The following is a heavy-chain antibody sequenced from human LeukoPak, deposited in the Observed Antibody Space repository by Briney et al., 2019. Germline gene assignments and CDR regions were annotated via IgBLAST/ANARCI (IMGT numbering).Heavy chain of an antibody. J-gene: IGHJ4*02. D-gene: IGHD5-12*01. CDR2: MNPNSGNT. CDR1: GYTFTSYD. V-gene: IGHV1-8*03. Sequence: ASVKVSCKASGYTFTSYDINWARQATGQGLEWMGWMNPNSGNTGYAQKFQGRVTITRNTSISTAYMELSSLRSEDTAVYYCARGGVVDIVAFDYWGQGTLVTVSS. CDR3: ARGGVVDIVAFDY.